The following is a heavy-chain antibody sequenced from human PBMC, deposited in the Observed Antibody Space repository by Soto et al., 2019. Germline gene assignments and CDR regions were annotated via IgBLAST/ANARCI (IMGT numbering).Heavy chain of an antibody. CDR2: IYYSGST. Sequence: SETLSLTCTVSGGSISSSSYYWGWIRQPPGKGLEWIGSIYYSGSTYYNPSLKSRVTISVDTSKNQFSLKLSSVTAADTAVYYCARRPSTVTSLNNYCYYGMDVWGQGTTVTVSS. CDR1: GGSISSSSYY. J-gene: IGHJ6*02. V-gene: IGHV4-39*01. D-gene: IGHD4-4*01. CDR3: ARRPSTVTSLNNYCYYGMDV.